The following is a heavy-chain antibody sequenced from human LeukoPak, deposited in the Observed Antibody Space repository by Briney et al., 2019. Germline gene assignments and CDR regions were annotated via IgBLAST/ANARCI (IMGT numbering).Heavy chain of an antibody. D-gene: IGHD6-19*01. Sequence: ASVKASCKASGYTFTGYYVHWVRQAPGQGLEWMGWINPNTGGTNYPQNFQDRVTMTRDTSVSTAYMEVSRLRSDDTAVYYCARNPVPRDRSFDYWGQGTLVTVSS. V-gene: IGHV1-2*02. CDR3: ARNPVPRDRSFDY. CDR2: INPNTGGT. J-gene: IGHJ4*02. CDR1: GYTFTGYY.